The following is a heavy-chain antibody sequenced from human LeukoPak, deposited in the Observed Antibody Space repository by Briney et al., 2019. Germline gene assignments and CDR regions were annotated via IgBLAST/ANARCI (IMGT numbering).Heavy chain of an antibody. D-gene: IGHD3-16*01. V-gene: IGHV3-23*01. CDR1: GFTFSSYG. Sequence: PGGSLRLSCAPSGFTFSSYGMTWVRQAPGKGLGWASVIIGSGDNTYYADSVKGRFTISRNNSKNTLYLQMNSLRVEDTAVYYCAKTGGASAIFPSDCWGQGTLVTVSS. J-gene: IGHJ4*02. CDR3: AKTGGASAIFPSDC. CDR2: IIGSGDNT.